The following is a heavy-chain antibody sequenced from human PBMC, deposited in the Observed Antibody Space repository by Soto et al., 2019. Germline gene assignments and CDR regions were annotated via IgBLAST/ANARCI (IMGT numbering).Heavy chain of an antibody. Sequence: PGGSLRLSCSASGLTFSSFTMHWVRQAPGKGLEYVSAINSNGGSAYYGDSVKGRFTISRDNPKNTLYLQMSSLRVEDTAVYYCVTNSGWSLRDFDYWGQGALVTVSS. CDR3: VTNSGWSLRDFDY. D-gene: IGHD6-19*01. CDR1: GLTFSSFT. CDR2: INSNGGSA. V-gene: IGHV3-64D*08. J-gene: IGHJ4*02.